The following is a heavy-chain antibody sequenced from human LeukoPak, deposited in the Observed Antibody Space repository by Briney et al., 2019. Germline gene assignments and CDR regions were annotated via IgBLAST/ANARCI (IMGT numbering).Heavy chain of an antibody. Sequence: GGSLRLSCSAPGFTFNSYPVHWVRDAPGEGLEYVSGIRRNGGGTYYADSVKRRFTVSRDNSKNTLYLQMSSLRAEDTAVYYCVKESGFMVAPNSAFDIWGQGTMVTVSS. J-gene: IGHJ3*02. CDR1: GFTFNSYP. D-gene: IGHD4/OR15-4a*01. CDR2: IRRNGGGT. CDR3: VKESGFMVAPNSAFDI. V-gene: IGHV3-64D*06.